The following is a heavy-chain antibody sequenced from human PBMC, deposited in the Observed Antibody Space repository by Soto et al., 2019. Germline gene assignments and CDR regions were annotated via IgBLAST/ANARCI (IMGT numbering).Heavy chain of an antibody. J-gene: IGHJ1*01. CDR1: GFTFDDYA. CDR2: INWNSGSI. Sequence: EVQLVESGGGLVQPGRSLRLSCAASGFTFDDYAMHWVRQVPGKGLEWVSGINWNSGSIGYGDSVKGRFAISRDNAKNSLHLQMNSLSAEDTAFYYCVKDESINWNSGHFRHWGQGTLVTVSS. CDR3: VKDESINWNSGHFRH. V-gene: IGHV3-9*01. D-gene: IGHD1-1*01.